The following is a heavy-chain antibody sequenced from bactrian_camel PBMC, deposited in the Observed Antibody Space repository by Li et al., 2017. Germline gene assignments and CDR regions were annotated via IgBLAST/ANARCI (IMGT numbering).Heavy chain of an antibody. J-gene: IGHJ4*01. D-gene: IGHD1*01. Sequence: VQLVESGGGSVQAGGSVTLSCVASGFTESGNYVAWIRQAPGKGREGVASIYTGTDRTYYADSVKGRFTISKDNANNTVNLMMNSLKPDDTATHYYAASRFYLRGKWTQFNVWGQGTQVTVS. CDR1: GFTESGNY. CDR2: IYTGTDRT. CDR3: AASRFYLRGKWTQFNV. V-gene: IGHV3S40*01.